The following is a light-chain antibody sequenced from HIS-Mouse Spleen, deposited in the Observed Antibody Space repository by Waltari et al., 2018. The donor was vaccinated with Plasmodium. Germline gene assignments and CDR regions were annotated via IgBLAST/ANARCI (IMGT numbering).Light chain of an antibody. V-gene: IGKV3-15*01. CDR1: QSVSSN. Sequence: EIVMTQSPATLSVSPGERATLSCRASQSVSSNLAWYQQKPGQAPRLLIYGASTRATGSSARFSGSGSGTECTLTISSMQSEDFAVYYCQQYNNWPTFGQGTRLEIK. J-gene: IGKJ5*01. CDR3: QQYNNWPT. CDR2: GAS.